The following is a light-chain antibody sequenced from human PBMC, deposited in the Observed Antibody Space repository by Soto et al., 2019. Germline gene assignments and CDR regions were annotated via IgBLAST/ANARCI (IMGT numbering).Light chain of an antibody. CDR2: DAT. CDR1: QSGSSSY. J-gene: IGKJ2*01. V-gene: IGKV3-20*01. CDR3: QQYGRSPPYI. Sequence: EIVLPQSPGTLSLSPGERATLSCRASQSGSSSYLAWYQQKPGQAPRLPIDDATSRATGIPDRFSGSGSGTDCTLSISRLEPEDFAVYYCQQYGRSPPYIFGQGTKLVIK.